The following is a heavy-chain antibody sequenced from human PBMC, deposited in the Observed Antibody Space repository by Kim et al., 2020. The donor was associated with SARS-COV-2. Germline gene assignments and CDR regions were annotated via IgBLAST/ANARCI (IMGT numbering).Heavy chain of an antibody. D-gene: IGHD2-2*01. CDR2: ISSSSSYI. CDR1: GFTFSSYS. J-gene: IGHJ4*02. V-gene: IGHV3-21*01. CDR3: ARMGNRDIVVVPAATDY. Sequence: GGSLRLSCAASGFTFSSYSMNWVRQAPGKGLEWVSSISSSSSYIYYADSVKGRFTISRDNAKNSLYLQMNSLRAEDTAVYYCARMGNRDIVVVPAATDYWGQGTLVTVSS.